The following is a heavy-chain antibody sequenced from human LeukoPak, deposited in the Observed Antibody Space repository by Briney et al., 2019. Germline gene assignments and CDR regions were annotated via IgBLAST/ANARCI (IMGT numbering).Heavy chain of an antibody. D-gene: IGHD6-13*01. V-gene: IGHV1-18*01. Sequence: GASVKVSCKASGYTFTSYGISWVRQAPGQGLEWMGWISAYNGNTNYAQKLQGRVTMTTDTSTSTAYMELRSLRSDDTAVYYCARDHLTRYSSRVFDYWGQGTLVTVSS. CDR2: ISAYNGNT. J-gene: IGHJ4*02. CDR1: GYTFTSYG. CDR3: ARDHLTRYSSRVFDY.